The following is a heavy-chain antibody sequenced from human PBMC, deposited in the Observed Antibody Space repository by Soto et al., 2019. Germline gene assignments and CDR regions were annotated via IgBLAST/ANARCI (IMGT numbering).Heavy chain of an antibody. CDR1: GGSISSSSYY. CDR2: IYYSGST. V-gene: IGHV4-39*01. D-gene: IGHD3-16*01. J-gene: IGHJ6*02. Sequence: PSETLSLTCTVSGGSISSSSYYWGWIRQPPGKGLEWIGSIYYSGSTYYNPSLKSRVTTSVDTSKNQFSLKLSSVTAADTAVYYCARQGGRRSHYYYYGMDVWGQGTTVTVSS. CDR3: ARQGGRRSHYYYYGMDV.